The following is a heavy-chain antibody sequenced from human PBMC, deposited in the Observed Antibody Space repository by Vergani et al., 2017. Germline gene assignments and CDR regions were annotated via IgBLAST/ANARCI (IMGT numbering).Heavy chain of an antibody. V-gene: IGHV3-48*03. CDR1: GFTFSSYE. D-gene: IGHD3-10*01. J-gene: IGHJ6*02. CDR3: ARDRAVRGEEYCGMDV. CDR2: ISSSSSYT. Sequence: EVQLVESGGGLVQPGGSLRLSCAASGFTFSSYEMNWVRQAPGKGLEWVSYISSSSSYTNYADSVKGRFTISRDNAKNSLYLQMNSLRAEDTAVYYCARDRAVRGEEYCGMDVWGQGTTVTVSS.